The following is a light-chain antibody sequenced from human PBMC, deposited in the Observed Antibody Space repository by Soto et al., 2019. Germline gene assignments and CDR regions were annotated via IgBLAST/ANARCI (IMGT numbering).Light chain of an antibody. Sequence: VLKQSPGTLSLSPGERVTLSCRASQDIRSHLAWYQQKPGQAPRLLIFDASSRATGIPDRFSGSGSGTDFTLSISRLEPEDFAVYYCQQYGTSPRPFGQGTKVDIK. CDR1: QDIRSH. J-gene: IGKJ1*01. V-gene: IGKV3-20*01. CDR2: DAS. CDR3: QQYGTSPRP.